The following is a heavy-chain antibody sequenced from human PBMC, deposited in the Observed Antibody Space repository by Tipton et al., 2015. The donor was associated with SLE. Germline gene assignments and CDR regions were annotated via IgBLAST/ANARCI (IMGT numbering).Heavy chain of an antibody. D-gene: IGHD3-3*01. CDR1: GDSINNHF. V-gene: IGHV4-59*08. CDR2: IYYTGST. J-gene: IGHJ5*02. Sequence: LRLSCTVSGDSINNHFGSWIRQSPGKGLEWIGYIYYTGSTNYNPSLKSRVTISIDASNNQFSLKVNSVTAADTAVYYCARGFSAADFWSGYFVNWFDPWGQGTLVTVSS. CDR3: ARGFSAADFWSGYFVNWFDP.